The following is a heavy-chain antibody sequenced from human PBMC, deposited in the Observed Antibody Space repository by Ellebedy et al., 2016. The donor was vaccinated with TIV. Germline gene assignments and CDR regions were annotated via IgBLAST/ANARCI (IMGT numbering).Heavy chain of an antibody. J-gene: IGHJ4*02. Sequence: SETLSLTCAVYGGSFSGYYWSWVRQPPGKGLEWIGEVNQSGRTNYHPSLKSRVTISGDTSKNQFSLRLSSVTAADTAVYYCAEGRSGWYYFDYWGQGTLVTVSS. CDR2: VNQSGRT. V-gene: IGHV4-34*01. D-gene: IGHD6-19*01. CDR3: AEGRSGWYYFDY. CDR1: GGSFSGYY.